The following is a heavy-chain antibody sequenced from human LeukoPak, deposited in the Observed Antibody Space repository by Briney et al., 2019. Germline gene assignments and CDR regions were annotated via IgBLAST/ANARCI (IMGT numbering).Heavy chain of an antibody. CDR3: ASDTYDSSGPIAFDY. V-gene: IGHV1-2*02. J-gene: IGHJ4*02. CDR2: INPNSGGT. D-gene: IGHD3-22*01. CDR1: GYTFTGYY. Sequence: ASVKVSCKASGYTFTGYYMHWVRQAPGQGLEWMGWINPNSGGTNYAQKFQGRVTMTRDTSISTAYMELSRLRSDDTAVYYCASDTYDSSGPIAFDYWGQGTLVTVSS.